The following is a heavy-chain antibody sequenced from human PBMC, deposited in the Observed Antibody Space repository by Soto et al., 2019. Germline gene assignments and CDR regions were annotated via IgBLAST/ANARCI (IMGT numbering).Heavy chain of an antibody. CDR2: ISYDGSNK. CDR1: GFTFSSYG. CDR3: AKSLLYYDSSGYYYVPIDN. Sequence: QVQLVESGGGVVQPGRSLRLSCAASGFTFSSYGMHWVRQAPGKGLEWVAVISYDGSNKYYADSVKGRFTISRDNSKNTLYLQMNSLRAEDTAVYYCAKSLLYYDSSGYYYVPIDNWGQGTLVTVSS. D-gene: IGHD3-22*01. J-gene: IGHJ4*02. V-gene: IGHV3-30*18.